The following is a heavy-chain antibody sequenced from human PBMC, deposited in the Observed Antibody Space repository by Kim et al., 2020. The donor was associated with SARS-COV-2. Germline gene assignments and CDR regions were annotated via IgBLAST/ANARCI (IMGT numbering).Heavy chain of an antibody. Sequence: TNNPSLKSRVTISVDTSKNQFSLKLSSVTAADTAVYYCASSGYDYYFDYWGQGTLVTVSS. CDR3: ASSGYDYYFDY. D-gene: IGHD5-12*01. V-gene: IGHV4-4*09. J-gene: IGHJ4*02.